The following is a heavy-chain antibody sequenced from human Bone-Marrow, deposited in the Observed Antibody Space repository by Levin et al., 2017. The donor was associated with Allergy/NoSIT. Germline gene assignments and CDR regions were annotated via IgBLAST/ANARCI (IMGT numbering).Heavy chain of an antibody. CDR2: ISPYNGDT. V-gene: IGHV1-18*01. J-gene: IGHJ4*02. D-gene: IGHD4-17*01. Sequence: GESLKISCKASGYTFVNYGVSWVRQAPGQGLEWMGWISPYNGDTNYAQKFQGRVAMTTDTFTSTAYMELRSLRSDDTAMYYCARALGDSGDDCWGQGTLVTVSS. CDR1: GYTFVNYG. CDR3: ARALGDSGDDC.